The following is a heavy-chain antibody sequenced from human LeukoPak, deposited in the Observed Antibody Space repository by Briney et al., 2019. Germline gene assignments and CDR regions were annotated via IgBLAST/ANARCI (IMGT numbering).Heavy chain of an antibody. Sequence: VASVKVSCKASGGTFSNLGISWVRQAPGQGREWMGWISAYNGNTNYAQKLQGRVTMTTDTSTSTAYMELRSLRSDDTAVYYCARAFLNYDILTGYYPTHYFDYWGQGTLVTVSS. D-gene: IGHD3-9*01. CDR1: GGTFSNLG. V-gene: IGHV1-18*01. CDR2: ISAYNGNT. CDR3: ARAFLNYDILTGYYPTHYFDY. J-gene: IGHJ4*02.